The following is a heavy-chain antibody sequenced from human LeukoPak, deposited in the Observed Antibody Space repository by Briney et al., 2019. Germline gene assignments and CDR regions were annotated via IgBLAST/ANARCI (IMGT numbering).Heavy chain of an antibody. CDR2: IYPGDSAT. J-gene: IGHJ4*02. V-gene: IGHV5-51*01. CDR3: ARVSVRDAYNPFDY. D-gene: IGHD5-24*01. CDR1: GYSFTTYW. Sequence: GESLKISCKASGYSFTTYWIGWVRQMPGKGLEWMGIIYPGDSATKHGPSFQGQVTVSADKSITTAYLQWSSLKASDTAIYYCARVSVRDAYNPFDYWGQGTLVTVSS.